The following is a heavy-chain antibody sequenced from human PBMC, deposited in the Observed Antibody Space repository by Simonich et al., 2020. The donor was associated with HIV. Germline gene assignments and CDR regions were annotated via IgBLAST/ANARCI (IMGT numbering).Heavy chain of an antibody. V-gene: IGHV3-7*01. CDR2: IHTDGREK. Sequence: EVQRVESGGGLVQPGGSLRVSCAASGFTVGSSWMAWVRQARGKGLVWADNIHTDGREKSYVDSVRGPFPLSRDNAKNSLFLQMNSLRAEDTAVYFCARDPFYGAFDVWGQGTMVTVSS. D-gene: IGHD3-10*01. CDR3: ARDPFYGAFDV. CDR1: GFTVGSSW. J-gene: IGHJ3*01.